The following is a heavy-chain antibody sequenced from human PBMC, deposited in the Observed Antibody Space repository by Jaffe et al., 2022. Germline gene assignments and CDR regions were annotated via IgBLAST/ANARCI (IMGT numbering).Heavy chain of an antibody. J-gene: IGHJ3*02. D-gene: IGHD3-22*01. CDR1: GFTFSSYG. CDR3: AKATYYYDSSGYDAFDI. Sequence: QVQLVESGGGVVQPGGSLRLSCAASGFTFSSYGMHWVRQAPGKGLEWVAFIRYDGSNKYYADSVKGRFTISRDNSKNTLYLQMNSLRAEDTAVYYCAKATYYYDSSGYDAFDIWGQGTMVTVSS. CDR2: IRYDGSNK. V-gene: IGHV3-30*02.